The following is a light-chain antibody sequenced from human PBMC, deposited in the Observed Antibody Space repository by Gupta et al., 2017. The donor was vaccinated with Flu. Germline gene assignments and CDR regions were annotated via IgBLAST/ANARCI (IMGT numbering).Light chain of an antibody. Sequence: QSALTQPASVSEYPGQSITISCSGTSSDIGAYNYVSWYQQHPGKAPKLMMFEVNNRPSGVSDRFSGSKSGNTASLTISGLQAEDEAHYYCSSYTGSSTLFGGGTKLTVL. CDR2: EVN. J-gene: IGLJ3*02. V-gene: IGLV2-14*01. CDR3: SSYTGSSTL. CDR1: SSDIGAYNY.